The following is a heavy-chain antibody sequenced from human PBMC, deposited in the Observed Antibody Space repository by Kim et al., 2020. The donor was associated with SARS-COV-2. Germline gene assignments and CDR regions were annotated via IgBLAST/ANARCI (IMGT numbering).Heavy chain of an antibody. D-gene: IGHD1-7*01. Sequence: SETLSLTCTVSGGSISSSSYYWGWIRQPPGKGLEWIGSIYYSGSTYYNPSLKSRVTISVDTSKNQFSLKLSSVTAADTAVYYCARHGITGTTTVLDAFDIWGQGTMVTVSS. CDR3: ARHGITGTTTVLDAFDI. CDR2: IYYSGST. CDR1: GGSISSSSYY. J-gene: IGHJ3*02. V-gene: IGHV4-39*01.